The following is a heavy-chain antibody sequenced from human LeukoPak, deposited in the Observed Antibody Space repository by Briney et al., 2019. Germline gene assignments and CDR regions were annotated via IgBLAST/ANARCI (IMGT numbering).Heavy chain of an antibody. V-gene: IGHV3-48*03. Sequence: GGSLRLSCAASGLTFSSYEMNWVRQAPGKGLEWVSYISSSGRTIYYADSVKGRFTISRDNAKNSLYLQMNSLRAEDTAVYYCAREIRGYNALGYWGQGTLVTVSS. CDR3: AREIRGYNALGY. CDR2: ISSSGRTI. CDR1: GLTFSSYE. J-gene: IGHJ4*02. D-gene: IGHD5-24*01.